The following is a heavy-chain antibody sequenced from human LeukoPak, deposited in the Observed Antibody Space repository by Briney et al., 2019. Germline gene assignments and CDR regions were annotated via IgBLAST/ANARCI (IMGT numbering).Heavy chain of an antibody. J-gene: IGHJ6*02. Sequence: GGSLRLSCAASGFTFSSYWMHWVRQAPGKGLVWVSRINGDGSTTSYADSVKGRFTISRDNAKNTLYLQMNSLRAEDTAVYYCARGQVDNWNLNYYYGMDVWGQGTTVTVSS. CDR1: GFTFSSYW. CDR2: INGDGSTT. CDR3: ARGQVDNWNLNYYYGMDV. V-gene: IGHV3-74*01. D-gene: IGHD1-20*01.